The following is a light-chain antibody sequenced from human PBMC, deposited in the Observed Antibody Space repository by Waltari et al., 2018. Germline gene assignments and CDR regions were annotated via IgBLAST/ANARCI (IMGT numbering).Light chain of an antibody. CDR2: WAS. Sequence: DIVMTQSPDSLAVSLGERATINCKSSQSILYNSNNRTYLAWYQHKPGQPPKLLIYWASTRESGVPERFSGSGSGTDFALTISSLQAEDVAVYYCQQYYSSPPWTFGQGTKVEIK. V-gene: IGKV4-1*01. CDR1: QSILYNSNNRTY. J-gene: IGKJ1*01. CDR3: QQYYSSPPWT.